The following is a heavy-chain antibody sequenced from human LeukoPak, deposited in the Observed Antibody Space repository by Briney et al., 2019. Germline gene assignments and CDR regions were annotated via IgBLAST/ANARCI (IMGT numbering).Heavy chain of an antibody. CDR1: GASISSSSYY. J-gene: IGHJ3*02. CDR2: IYDSGST. D-gene: IGHD6-6*01. CDR3: ARELIAAPVLGAFDI. V-gene: IGHV4-39*07. Sequence: SETLSLTCTVSGASISSSSYYWAWIRQPPGEGLEWIGTIYDSGSTYFKPSLKSRVTISLDTSKNQVSLKVYSVTAADTAVYYCARELIAAPVLGAFDIWGPGTMVTVSS.